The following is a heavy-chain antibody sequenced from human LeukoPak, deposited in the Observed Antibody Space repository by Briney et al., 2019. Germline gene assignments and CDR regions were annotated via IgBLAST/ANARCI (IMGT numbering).Heavy chain of an antibody. V-gene: IGHV4-31*03. Sequence: TLSLTCTVSGGSINNGGYYWTWIRQHPGKGLEWIGYIYDSGSTYYNPSLKSRVTISVDTSKNQFSLKLSSVTAADTAVYYCSATSRDRPFDYWGQGTLVTVSS. CDR1: GGSINNGGYY. CDR3: SATSRDRPFDY. J-gene: IGHJ4*02. D-gene: IGHD6-13*01. CDR2: IYDSGST.